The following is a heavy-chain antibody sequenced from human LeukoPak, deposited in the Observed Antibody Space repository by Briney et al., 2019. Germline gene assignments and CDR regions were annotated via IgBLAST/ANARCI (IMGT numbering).Heavy chain of an antibody. Sequence: SETLSLTCAVYGGSFSGYYWSWIRQPPGKGVEWIGEINHSGSTNYNPSLKSRVTISVDTSKNQFSLKLSSVTAADTAVYYCARGRCIVVVVGMLFGDYYYAMDVWGQGTTVTVSS. V-gene: IGHV4-34*01. CDR2: INHSGST. J-gene: IGHJ6*02. CDR1: GGSFSGYY. D-gene: IGHD2-15*01. CDR3: ARGRCIVVVVGMLFGDYYYAMDV.